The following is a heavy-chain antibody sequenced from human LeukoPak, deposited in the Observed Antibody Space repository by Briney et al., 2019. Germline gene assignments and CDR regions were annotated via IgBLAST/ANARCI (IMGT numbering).Heavy chain of an antibody. D-gene: IGHD1-1*01. Sequence: GGSLKLSCAASGPTFSGSSMHWVRQASGKGLEWVGRIRDKANSYATAYAASVTGRFIISRDDSKNVVYLQMNSLKTEDTAVYYCTRPNEGNWFDPWGQGTLVTVSS. CDR2: IRDKANSYAT. J-gene: IGHJ5*02. CDR3: TRPNEGNWFDP. CDR1: GPTFSGSS. V-gene: IGHV3-73*01.